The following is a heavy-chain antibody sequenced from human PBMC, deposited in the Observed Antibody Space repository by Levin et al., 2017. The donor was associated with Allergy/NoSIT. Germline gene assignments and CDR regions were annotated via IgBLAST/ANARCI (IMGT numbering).Heavy chain of an antibody. CDR3: TRAIAVAGTLFLSFDY. CDR1: GFTFGDYA. V-gene: IGHV3-49*03. CDR2: IRSKAYGGTT. Sequence: QAGGSLRLSCTASGFTFGDYAMSWFRQAPGKGLEWVGFIRSKAYGGTTEYAASVKGRFTISRDDSKSIAYLQMNSLKTEDTAVYYCTRAIAVAGTLFLSFDYWGQGTLVTVSS. D-gene: IGHD6-19*01. J-gene: IGHJ4*02.